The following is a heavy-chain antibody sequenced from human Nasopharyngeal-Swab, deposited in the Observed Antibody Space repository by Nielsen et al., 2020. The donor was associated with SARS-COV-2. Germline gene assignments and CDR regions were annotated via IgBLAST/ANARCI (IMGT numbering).Heavy chain of an antibody. D-gene: IGHD6-13*01. V-gene: IGHV3-7*04. CDR1: GFPFRNYY. J-gene: IGHJ4*02. CDR2: IRQDAREQ. CDR3: ARSSSWALEY. Sequence: GESLKISCAASGFPFRNYYMTWVRQPPGKGLEWVANIRQDAREQFYVDSVKGRFTISRDNAKNTLYLQMNTLRAEDTAVYYCARSSSWALEYWGQGTPVTVSA.